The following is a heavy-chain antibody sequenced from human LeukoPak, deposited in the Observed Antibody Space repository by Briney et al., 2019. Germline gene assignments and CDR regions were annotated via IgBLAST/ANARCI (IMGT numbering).Heavy chain of an antibody. J-gene: IGHJ3*02. CDR3: ARVDYYDSSGYDAFDI. V-gene: IGHV2-70*11. CDR1: GFSLRTRGMC. CDR2: IDWDDDK. D-gene: IGHD3-22*01. Sequence: ASGPALVKPTQTLTLTCTFSGFSLRTRGMCVSWIRQPPGKALEWLARIDWDDDKYYSTSLKTRLTISKDTSKNQVVLTMTNMDPVDTATYYCARVDYYDSSGYDAFDIWGQGTMVTVSS.